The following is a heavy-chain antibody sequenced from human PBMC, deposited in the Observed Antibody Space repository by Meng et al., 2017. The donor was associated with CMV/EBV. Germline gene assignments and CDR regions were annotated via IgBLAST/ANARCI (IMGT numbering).Heavy chain of an antibody. D-gene: IGHD1-7*01. V-gene: IGHV3-9*01. CDR2: ISWNSGSI. Sequence: GGSLRLSCAASGFTFDDYAMHWVRQAPGKGLEWVSGISWNSGSIGYADSVKGRFTISRDNSKNTLYLQMNSLRAEDTAVYYCAKDGITGTQYYYYYYGMDVWGQGTTVTVSS. CDR3: AKDGITGTQYYYYYYGMDV. J-gene: IGHJ6*02. CDR1: GFTFDDYA.